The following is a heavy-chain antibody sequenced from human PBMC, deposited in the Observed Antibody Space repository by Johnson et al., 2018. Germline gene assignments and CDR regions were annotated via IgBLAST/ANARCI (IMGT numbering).Heavy chain of an antibody. V-gene: IGHV3-30-3*01. CDR2: ISYDGSNK. J-gene: IGHJ6*03. CDR1: GFTFSSYA. CDR3: ASCSSTSCPTHYYYYYMDV. D-gene: IGHD2-2*01. Sequence: QVQLQESGGGVVQPGRSLRLSCAASGFTFSSYAMHWVRQAPGKGLEWVAIISYDGSNKYYADSVKGRFTISRDNSKNSRYLQMNSLRAEDTAVYYCASCSSTSCPTHYYYYYMDVWGKGTTVTVSS.